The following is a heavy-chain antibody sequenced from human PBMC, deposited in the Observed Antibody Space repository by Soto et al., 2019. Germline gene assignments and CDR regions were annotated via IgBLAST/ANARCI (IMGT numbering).Heavy chain of an antibody. CDR3: ARETNTWKGGIAY. J-gene: IGHJ4*02. D-gene: IGHD1-1*01. CDR1: GGTFNNYP. CDR2: IIPVLGIT. Sequence: QVQLVQSGAEVKKPGSSVNVSCKASGGTFNNYPITWVRQAPGQGLEWMGRIIPVLGITNYAQKYQGRLTLTADNSTNTAYMGLSSLRSEVTAIYYCARETNTWKGGIAYWGQGTLVTVSS. V-gene: IGHV1-69*04.